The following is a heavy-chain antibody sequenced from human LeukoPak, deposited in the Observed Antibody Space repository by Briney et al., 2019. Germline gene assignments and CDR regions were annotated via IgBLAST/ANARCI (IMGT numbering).Heavy chain of an antibody. Sequence: SETLSLTCAVYGGSFSGYFWTWIRQPPGKGLGWIVEINHGGSTNYNPSLKSRVTISVDTSKNHFSLKLSSLTAADTAVYYCARGPPLTYDGSGYYFFDYWGQGTLVTVSS. D-gene: IGHD3-22*01. CDR1: GGSFSGYF. V-gene: IGHV4-34*01. CDR3: ARGPPLTYDGSGYYFFDY. J-gene: IGHJ4*02. CDR2: INHGGST.